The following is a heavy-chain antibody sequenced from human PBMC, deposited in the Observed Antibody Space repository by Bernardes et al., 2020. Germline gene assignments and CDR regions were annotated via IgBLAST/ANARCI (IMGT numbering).Heavy chain of an antibody. D-gene: IGHD3-16*01. V-gene: IGHV4-39*01. J-gene: IGHJ4*02. Sequence: SETLSLTCTVSGGSISSSSYYWGWIRQPPGKGLEWIGSIYYSGSTYYNPSLKSRVTISVDTSKNQFSLKLSSVTAADTAVYYCAADRLHLGEDRSYWGQGTLVTVSS. CDR3: AADRLHLGEDRSY. CDR1: GGSISSSSYY. CDR2: IYYSGST.